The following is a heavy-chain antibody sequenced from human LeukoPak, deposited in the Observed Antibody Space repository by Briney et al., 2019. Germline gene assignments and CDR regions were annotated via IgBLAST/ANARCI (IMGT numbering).Heavy chain of an antibody. D-gene: IGHD2-15*01. Sequence: SETLSLTCTVSGGSISSYYWSWLRQPAGEGLECLGVIYTTGSTNYNPSLKSRVTVSRDTSKNQFSLKLTSVTAADTAVYYCARGGHSFDVWGKGTTVTVSS. CDR1: GGSISSYY. CDR3: ARGGHSFDV. V-gene: IGHV4-4*07. CDR2: IYTTGST. J-gene: IGHJ6*03.